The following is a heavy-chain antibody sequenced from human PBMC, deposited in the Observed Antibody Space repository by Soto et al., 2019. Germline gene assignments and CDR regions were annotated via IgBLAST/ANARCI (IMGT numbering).Heavy chain of an antibody. CDR2: IYYSGST. J-gene: IGHJ5*02. CDR3: ARGMITFGGVIVAGQSFDP. D-gene: IGHD3-16*01. V-gene: IGHV4-31*03. CDR1: GGSISSGGYY. Sequence: QVQLQESGPGLVKPSQTLSLTCTVSGGSISSGGYYWSWIRQHPGKVLEWIGYIYYSGSTYYNPSLKSRVTIGVDTSKNQFSLKLSSVTAADTAVYYCARGMITFGGVIVAGQSFDPWGQGTLVTVSS.